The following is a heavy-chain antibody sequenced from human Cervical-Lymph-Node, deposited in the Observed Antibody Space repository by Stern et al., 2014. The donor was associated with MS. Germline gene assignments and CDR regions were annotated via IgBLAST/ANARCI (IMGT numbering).Heavy chain of an antibody. V-gene: IGHV3-33*01. D-gene: IGHD1-26*01. CDR1: GFTFSSYG. J-gene: IGHJ4*02. Sequence: VQLEESGGGVVQPGRSLRLSCAASGFTFSSYGMHWVRQAPGKGLEWVAVIWYDGSNKYYADSVKGRFTISRDNSKNPLYLQMNSLRAEDTAVYYCARDIAVGAPSLDYWGQGTLVTVSS. CDR2: IWYDGSNK. CDR3: ARDIAVGAPSLDY.